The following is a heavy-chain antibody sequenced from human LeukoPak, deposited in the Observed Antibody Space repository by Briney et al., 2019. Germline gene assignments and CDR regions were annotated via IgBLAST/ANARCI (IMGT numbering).Heavy chain of an antibody. CDR1: GGSITSISHY. D-gene: IGHD1-26*01. V-gene: IGHV4-39*01. J-gene: IGHJ4*02. Sequence: PSETLSLTCTVSGGSITSISHYWDWIRQPPGTGLEWIGSISYSGSTYYNPSLKSRVTISVDTSKNRFSLKLSSVAAADTAVYYCARHVSGSYYAPYYFDYWGQGTLVTVSS. CDR3: ARHVSGSYYAPYYFDY. CDR2: ISYSGST.